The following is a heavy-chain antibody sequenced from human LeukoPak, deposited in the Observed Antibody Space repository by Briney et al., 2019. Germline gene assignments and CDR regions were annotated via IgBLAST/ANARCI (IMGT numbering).Heavy chain of an antibody. V-gene: IGHV3-74*01. Sequence: PGGSLRLSCAASGFTFSSYWMHWVRQAPGKGLVWVSRITSDGSSTSYADSVRGRFTISRDNAKNVLYLQMNSLKDEDTAFYFCARASSSSFNWFDPWGQGTLVTVSS. J-gene: IGHJ5*02. CDR3: ARASSSSFNWFDP. CDR2: ITSDGSST. D-gene: IGHD6-13*01. CDR1: GFTFSSYW.